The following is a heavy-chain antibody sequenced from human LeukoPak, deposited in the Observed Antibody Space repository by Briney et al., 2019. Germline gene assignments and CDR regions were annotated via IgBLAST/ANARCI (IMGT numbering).Heavy chain of an antibody. J-gene: IGHJ4*02. V-gene: IGHV3-74*01. CDR3: ATGTSSSPLSPLDY. D-gene: IGHD2-2*01. Sequence: GGSLRLSCAASGFSFSIYWMHWVRQAPGKGLVWVSRISTDGRSTSYADSVKGRFTISRDNAKNTLSLQMNSLRGEDTAVYYCATGTSSSPLSPLDYWGQGTLVTVSS. CDR1: GFSFSIYW. CDR2: ISTDGRST.